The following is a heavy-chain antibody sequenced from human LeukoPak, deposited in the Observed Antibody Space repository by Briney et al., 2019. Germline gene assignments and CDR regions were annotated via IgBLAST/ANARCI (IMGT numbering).Heavy chain of an antibody. CDR1: GFTFSSYA. V-gene: IGHV3-23*01. J-gene: IGHJ3*02. Sequence: QTGGSLRLSCAASGFTFSSYAMSWVRQAPGKGLEWVSAISGSGGSTYYADSVKGRFTISRDNSKNTLYLQMNSLRAEDTAVYYCARYYYDSSGYYFFHHYAFDIWGQGTMVTVSS. CDR3: ARYYYDSSGYYFFHHYAFDI. CDR2: ISGSGGST. D-gene: IGHD3-22*01.